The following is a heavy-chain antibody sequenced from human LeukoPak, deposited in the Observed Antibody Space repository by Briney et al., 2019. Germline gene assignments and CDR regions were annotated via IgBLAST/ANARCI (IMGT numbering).Heavy chain of an antibody. CDR1: GYTFTSYD. Sequence: ASVKVSCKASGYTFTSYDINWVRRATGQGLEWMGWMNPNSGNTGYAQKLQGRVTMTTDTSTSTAYMELRSLRSDDTAVYYCARAGTIFGVVIIPYYYYMDVWGKGTTVTVSS. J-gene: IGHJ6*03. CDR2: MNPNSGNT. V-gene: IGHV1-8*02. D-gene: IGHD3-3*01. CDR3: ARAGTIFGVVIIPYYYYMDV.